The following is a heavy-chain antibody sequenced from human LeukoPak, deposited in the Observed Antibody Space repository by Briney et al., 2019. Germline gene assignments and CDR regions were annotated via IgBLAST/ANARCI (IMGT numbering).Heavy chain of an antibody. CDR3: ARDRGSEFGDSYYYGMDV. CDR1: GYTFTGCY. V-gene: IGHV1-2*02. CDR2: INPNSGGT. J-gene: IGHJ6*02. Sequence: ASVKVSCKASGYTFTGCYMHWVRQAPGQGLEWMGWINPNSGGTNYAQKFQGRVTMTRDTSISTAYMELSRLRSDDTAVYYCARDRGSEFGDSYYYGMDVWGQGTTVTVSS. D-gene: IGHD3-16*01.